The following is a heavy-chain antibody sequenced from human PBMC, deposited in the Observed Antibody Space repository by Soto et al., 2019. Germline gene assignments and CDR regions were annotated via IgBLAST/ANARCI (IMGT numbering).Heavy chain of an antibody. CDR3: ARGEQYSGRIFDY. CDR1: GDSVSSNSAA. V-gene: IGHV6-1*01. CDR2: TYYRSKWYD. J-gene: IGHJ4*01. D-gene: IGHD1-26*01. Sequence: PSQTLSLTCAISGDSVSSNSAAWNWVRQSPSRGLEWLGRTYYRSKWYDDYAVSVKSRITIKPDTSKNQFSLQLNSVTPEDSAVYFCARGEQYSGRIFDYWGQGTLVTVSS.